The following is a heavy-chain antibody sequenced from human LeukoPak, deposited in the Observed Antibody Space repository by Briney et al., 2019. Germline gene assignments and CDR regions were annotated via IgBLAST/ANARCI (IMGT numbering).Heavy chain of an antibody. CDR1: GFTFSSYW. CDR3: ARDRYSSTWNKRWFDT. V-gene: IGHV3-7*03. J-gene: IGHJ5*02. D-gene: IGHD1-1*01. CDR2: IKQDGSEK. Sequence: GGSLRLSCAASGFTFSSYWMSWVRQAPGKGLEWVANIKQDGSEKYYVDSVKGRFTISRDNAKNSLYLQMNSLRVEDTAVYYCARDRYSSTWNKRWFDTWGQGTLVTVSS.